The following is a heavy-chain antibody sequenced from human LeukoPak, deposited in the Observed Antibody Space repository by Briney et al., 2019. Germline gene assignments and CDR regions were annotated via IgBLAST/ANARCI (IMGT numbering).Heavy chain of an antibody. J-gene: IGHJ4*02. CDR2: INGSVGST. Sequence: VGSLRLSCAASGFTFSSYAMSSVRQALGGGRWGVSPINGSVGSTYYADSVKGRFTISRDNYKNKLYLQMNRLRAEDTAVYYCAKDAICGSTTCYVDYWGQGTLVTVSS. V-gene: IGHV3-23*01. CDR3: AKDAICGSTTCYVDY. D-gene: IGHD2-2*01. CDR1: GFTFSSYA.